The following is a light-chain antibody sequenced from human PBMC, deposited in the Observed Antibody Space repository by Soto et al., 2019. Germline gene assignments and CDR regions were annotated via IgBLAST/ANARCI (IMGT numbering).Light chain of an antibody. V-gene: IGKV1-9*01. Sequence: IQLTQSPSSLSASVGDRVTITCRASQGISSYLAWYQEKPGKAAKLLIYAASTLQSGVPSRFSGSGSGTDFTLTFSNLQAEDFASYYCQQLNSYPLTFGQGTKLEIK. J-gene: IGKJ2*01. CDR2: AAS. CDR3: QQLNSYPLT. CDR1: QGISSY.